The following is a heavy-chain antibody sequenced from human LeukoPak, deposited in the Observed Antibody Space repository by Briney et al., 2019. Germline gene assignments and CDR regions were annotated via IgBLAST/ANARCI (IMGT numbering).Heavy chain of an antibody. CDR1: GGTFSSYA. V-gene: IGHV1-2*02. D-gene: IGHD5-18*01. Sequence: ASVKVSCKASGGTFSSYAISWVRQAPGQGLEWMGWINPNSGGTNYAQKFQGRVTMTRDTSISTAYMELSRLRSDDTAVYYCARGGIQGTVDYWGQGTLVTVSS. J-gene: IGHJ4*02. CDR2: INPNSGGT. CDR3: ARGGIQGTVDY.